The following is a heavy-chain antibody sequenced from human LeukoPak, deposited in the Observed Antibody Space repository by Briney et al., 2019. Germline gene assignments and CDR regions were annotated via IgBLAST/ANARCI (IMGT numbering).Heavy chain of an antibody. CDR2: IYLYGTT. Sequence: SETLSLTCSVSIGSISSSKWWSWVRQSPVKGLEWIGEIYLYGTTNYNPSSTSRVTMSVDRSRNQFSLKLTSVTAADTAVYYCARQKWEQQGRDYYFNGLDVWGPGTTVIVSS. CDR1: IGSISSSKW. D-gene: IGHD1/OR15-1a*01. V-gene: IGHV4-4*02. CDR3: ARQKWEQQGRDYYFNGLDV. J-gene: IGHJ6*02.